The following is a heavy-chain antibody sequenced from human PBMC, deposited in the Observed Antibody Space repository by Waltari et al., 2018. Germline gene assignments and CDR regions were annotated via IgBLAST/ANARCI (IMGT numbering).Heavy chain of an antibody. Sequence: EVQLVESGGGLVKPGGSLRLSCAASGFTFSSYSMNWVRQAPGKGLEWVSSISSSSSYIYYADSVKGRFTISRDNAKNSLYLQMNSLRAEDTAVYYCARDLFQVVVAATTWVGYYGMDVWGQGTTVIVSS. CDR3: ARDLFQVVVAATTWVGYYGMDV. D-gene: IGHD2-15*01. CDR2: ISSSSSYI. V-gene: IGHV3-21*01. CDR1: GFTFSSYS. J-gene: IGHJ6*02.